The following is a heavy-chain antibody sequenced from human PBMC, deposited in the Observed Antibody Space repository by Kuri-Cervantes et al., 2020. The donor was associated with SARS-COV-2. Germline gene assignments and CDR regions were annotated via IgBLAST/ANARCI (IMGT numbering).Heavy chain of an antibody. CDR2: INPNGGST. CDR3: ARSSSGSYSDFEH. Sequence: ASVKVSCKASGYTLTSCYMHWVRQAPGQGLEWMGVINPNGGSTNYAQKFQGRVTMTRDTSTSTVYMELSSLRSEDTAVYYCARSSSGSYSDFEHWGQGTLVTVSS. D-gene: IGHD1-26*01. CDR1: GYTLTSCY. J-gene: IGHJ4*02. V-gene: IGHV1-46*01.